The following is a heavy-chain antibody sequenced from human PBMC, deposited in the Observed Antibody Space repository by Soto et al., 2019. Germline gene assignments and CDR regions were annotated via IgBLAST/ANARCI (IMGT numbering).Heavy chain of an antibody. D-gene: IGHD3-9*01. CDR2: ISRISSDI. CDR1: GFTCSSYN. J-gene: IGHJ4*02. V-gene: IGHV3-21*01. Sequence: EVQLVESGGGLVKPGGSLRLSCVACGFTCSSYNMNWVRQAPGKGLELVSAISRISSDIYYADSVKGRFTISRDNAKTSLSXXXXRLRAEATAVYXCARAESRYYDILTGDPFDYWGQGTLVTVSS. CDR3: ARAESRYYDILTGDPFDY.